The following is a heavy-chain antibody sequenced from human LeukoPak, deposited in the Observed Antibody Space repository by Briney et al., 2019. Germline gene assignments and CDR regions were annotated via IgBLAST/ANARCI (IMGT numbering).Heavy chain of an antibody. Sequence: SETLSLTCAVYGGSFSGYYWSWIRQPPGKGLEWIGEINHSGSTNYNPSLKSRVTISVDTSKNQFSLKLSSVTAADTAVYYCARRRYSSRKTHTYYFDYWGQGTLVTVSS. D-gene: IGHD6-13*01. CDR3: ARRRYSSRKTHTYYFDY. CDR2: INHSGST. CDR1: GGSFSGYY. J-gene: IGHJ4*02. V-gene: IGHV4-34*01.